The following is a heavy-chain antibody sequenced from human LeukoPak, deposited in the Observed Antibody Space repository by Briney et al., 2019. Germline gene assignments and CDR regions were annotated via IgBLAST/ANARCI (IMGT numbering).Heavy chain of an antibody. Sequence: SVKVSCKASGCTFTNYALSWVRQAPGQGLEWMGGIIPIFGTANYAEKFQGRVAITTDESTSTGYMELSSLRSEDTAMYYCARNGGLETSTLKWYFDLWGRGTLVTVSS. CDR1: GCTFTNYA. V-gene: IGHV1-69*05. J-gene: IGHJ2*01. CDR2: IIPIFGTA. CDR3: ARNGGLETSTLKWYFDL. D-gene: IGHD5-24*01.